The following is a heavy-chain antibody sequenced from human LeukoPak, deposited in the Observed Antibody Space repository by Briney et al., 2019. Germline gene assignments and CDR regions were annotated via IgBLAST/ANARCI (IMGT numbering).Heavy chain of an antibody. CDR2: IYFSGST. CDR3: ARLPSGTPSPPYDY. V-gene: IGHV4-59*08. D-gene: IGHD3-10*01. Sequence: SETLSLTCTVSGGSMSNHYWSWIRQPPGKGLESIGYIYFSGSTIYNPSLRSRLTISVDTSRNQFSLKLTSVTAADTAVYYCARLPSGTPSPPYDYWGQGRLVTVSS. CDR1: GGSMSNHY. J-gene: IGHJ4*02.